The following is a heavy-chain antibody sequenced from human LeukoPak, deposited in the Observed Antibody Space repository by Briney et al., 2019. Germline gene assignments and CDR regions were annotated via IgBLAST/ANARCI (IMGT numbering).Heavy chain of an antibody. Sequence: SVNVSFKASGCTFSNYSISGVRQAPGQGRECMGRIIPILGISNYAQKFQGRVTITTDKSTTTAYMELSSLRSADTAVSYCARELLDYGDYGFGYWGQGTLVTVSS. CDR3: ARELLDYGDYGFGY. CDR1: GCTFSNYS. CDR2: IIPILGIS. V-gene: IGHV1-69*04. D-gene: IGHD4-17*01. J-gene: IGHJ4*02.